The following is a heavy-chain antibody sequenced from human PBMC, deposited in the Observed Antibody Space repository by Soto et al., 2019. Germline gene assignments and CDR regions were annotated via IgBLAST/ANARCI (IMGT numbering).Heavy chain of an antibody. J-gene: IGHJ5*02. CDR3: ARTWYSSGWGWFDP. D-gene: IGHD6-19*01. CDR2: ISGSGTTI. V-gene: IGHV3-48*01. CDR1: GFTFSSYS. Sequence: EVQLVESGGGLVQPGGSLRPSCAASGFTFSSYSMNWVRQAPGKGLEWFSYISGSGTTIYYADSVKGRFTVSRDNAKNSLYLQMNSLRAEDMAVYYCARTWYSSGWGWFDPWGQGTLVTVSS.